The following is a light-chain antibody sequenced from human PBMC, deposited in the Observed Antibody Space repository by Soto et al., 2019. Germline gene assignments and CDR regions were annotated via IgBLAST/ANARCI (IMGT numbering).Light chain of an antibody. Sequence: DIVMTQSPLSLPVTPGEPASISCRSSQSLLHSNGYNYLDWYLQKPGQSPQLLIYLGSNRASGVPDRVSGSGSSTDFTLKISRVEAEDVGVYYCMQALQPPWTFGQGTKVEIK. J-gene: IGKJ1*01. V-gene: IGKV2-28*01. CDR3: MQALQPPWT. CDR2: LGS. CDR1: QSLLHSNGYNY.